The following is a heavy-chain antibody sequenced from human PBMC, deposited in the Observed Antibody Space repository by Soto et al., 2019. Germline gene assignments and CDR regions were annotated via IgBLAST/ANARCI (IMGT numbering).Heavy chain of an antibody. CDR2: IYYSGTT. CDR1: SASIGSSDYT. J-gene: IGHJ3*02. Sequence: PSETLSLTCTVSSASIGSSDYTWGWIRQPPGKGLEWIGSIYYSGTTYYNPSLNSRVTVSVDTSKNQFSLKVTSVTAADTAVYYCARERGYSGYDSGPFDIWGQGTMVT. V-gene: IGHV4-39*02. CDR3: ARERGYSGYDSGPFDI. D-gene: IGHD5-12*01.